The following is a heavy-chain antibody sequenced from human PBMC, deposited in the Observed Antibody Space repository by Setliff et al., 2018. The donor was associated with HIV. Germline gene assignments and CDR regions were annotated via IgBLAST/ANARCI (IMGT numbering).Heavy chain of an antibody. D-gene: IGHD6-13*01. Sequence: ASVKVSCKASGYTFTSYDINWVRQATGQGLEWMGWMNPNSGNTGYAQKLQGRVTMTTDTSTSTAYMELRSLRSDDTAVYYCARDTDIYSTSLSYFDYWGQGTLVTVSS. J-gene: IGHJ4*02. CDR1: GYTFTSYD. V-gene: IGHV1-8*02. CDR2: MNPNSGNT. CDR3: ARDTDIYSTSLSYFDY.